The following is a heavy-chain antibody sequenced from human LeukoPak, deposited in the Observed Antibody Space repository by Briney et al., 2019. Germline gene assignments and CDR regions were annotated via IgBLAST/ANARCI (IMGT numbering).Heavy chain of an antibody. CDR3: ARDFGSYSHFFDY. J-gene: IGHJ4*02. D-gene: IGHD1-26*01. Sequence: GRPLRLSCAASGFTFSSYAMHWVRQAPGKGLEWVAVISYDGSNKYYADSVKGRFTISRDNSKNTLYLQMNSLRAEDTAVYYCARDFGSYSHFFDYWGQGTLVTVSS. V-gene: IGHV3-30*04. CDR2: ISYDGSNK. CDR1: GFTFSSYA.